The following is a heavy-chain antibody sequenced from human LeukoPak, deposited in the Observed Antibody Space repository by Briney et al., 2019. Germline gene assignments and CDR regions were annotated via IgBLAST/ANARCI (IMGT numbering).Heavy chain of an antibody. J-gene: IGHJ4*02. CDR2: ISGSGGST. V-gene: IGHV3-23*01. Sequence: GGSLRLSCAASAFTFNSYAMSWVRQAPGKGLEWVSAISGSGGSTYYADSVKGRFTISRDNSKNTLYLQMNSLRAEDTAVYYCAKGTPYCSGGSCYAEWGQGTLVTVSS. D-gene: IGHD2-15*01. CDR1: AFTFNSYA. CDR3: AKGTPYCSGGSCYAE.